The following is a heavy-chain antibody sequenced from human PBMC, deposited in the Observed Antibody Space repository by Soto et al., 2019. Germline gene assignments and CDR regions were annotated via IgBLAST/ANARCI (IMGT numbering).Heavy chain of an antibody. J-gene: IGHJ3*02. Sequence: QVQLQESGPGLVKPSQTLSLTCTVSGGSISSGGYYWSWIRTHPGKGLEWIGYIYSSGSTYYNPSLRSRVTISADTSKNQFSLKLSSVTAADTAVYYCVRDYDYDSSRNDAFDIWGQGTMVTVSS. CDR3: VRDYDYDSSRNDAFDI. CDR2: IYSSGST. D-gene: IGHD3-22*01. CDR1: GGSISSGGYY. V-gene: IGHV4-31*03.